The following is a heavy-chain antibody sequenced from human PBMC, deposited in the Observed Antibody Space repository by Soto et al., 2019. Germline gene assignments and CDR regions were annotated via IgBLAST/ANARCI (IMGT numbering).Heavy chain of an antibody. CDR3: ARRRDYGSGSYNPKTYYFDY. CDR2: IYYSGST. D-gene: IGHD3-10*01. V-gene: IGHV4-39*01. CDR1: GGSISSSSYY. J-gene: IGHJ4*02. Sequence: SETLSLTCTVSGGSISSSSYYWGWIRQPPGKGLEWIGSIYYSGSTYYNPSLKSRVTISVDTSKNQFSLKLSSVTAADTAVYYCARRRDYGSGSYNPKTYYFDYWGQGTLVTVS.